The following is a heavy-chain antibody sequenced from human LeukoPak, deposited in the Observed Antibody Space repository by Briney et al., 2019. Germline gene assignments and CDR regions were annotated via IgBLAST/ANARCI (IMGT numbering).Heavy chain of an antibody. V-gene: IGHV3-33*01. Sequence: GGSLRLSCAASGFSFSAYGMHWVRQAPGKGLEWVAVIWHNGTIKYYADSVKGRFTISRDNSKNILYLQVNSLRAEDTAVYYCARWDSYGLYWGQGTLVTVSS. CDR2: IWHNGTIK. D-gene: IGHD5-18*01. J-gene: IGHJ4*02. CDR3: ARWDSYGLY. CDR1: GFSFSAYG.